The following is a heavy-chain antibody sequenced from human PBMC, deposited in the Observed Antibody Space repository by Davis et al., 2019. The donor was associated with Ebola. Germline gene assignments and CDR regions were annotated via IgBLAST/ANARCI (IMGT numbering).Heavy chain of an antibody. CDR2: IKQDGSEK. J-gene: IGHJ6*02. D-gene: IGHD1-20*01. V-gene: IGHV3-7*01. Sequence: GESLKISCAASGFTFSSYWMSWVRQAPGKGLEWVANIKQDGSEKYYVDSVKGRFTISRDNAKNSLYLQMGSLRAEDMAVYYCARALNWNGYYYYYGMDVWGQGTTVTVSS. CDR3: ARALNWNGYYYYYGMDV. CDR1: GFTFSSYW.